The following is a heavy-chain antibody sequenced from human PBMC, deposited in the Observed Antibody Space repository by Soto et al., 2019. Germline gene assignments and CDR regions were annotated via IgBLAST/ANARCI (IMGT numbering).Heavy chain of an antibody. V-gene: IGHV1-2*02. J-gene: IGHJ4*02. CDR2: INPDSGAT. CDR1: GYSFTGYY. CDR3: ARGDYGTGGYPFPYFDY. Sequence: GASVKVSCKASGYSFTGYYIHWVRQAPGQGLEWMGWINPDSGATNYAQNFQGRVTLTSDTSISTASMDLTSLTSDDTAVYYCARGDYGTGGYPFPYFDYWGQGTLVIVSS. D-gene: IGHD2-8*02.